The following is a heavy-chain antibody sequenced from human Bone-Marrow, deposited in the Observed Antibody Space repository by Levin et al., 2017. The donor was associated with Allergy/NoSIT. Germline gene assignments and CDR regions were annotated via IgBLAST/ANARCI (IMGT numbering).Heavy chain of an antibody. D-gene: IGHD5-18*01. V-gene: IGHV4-59*01. J-gene: IGHJ3*02. CDR2: IYYSGST. CDR1: GGSISSYY. CDR3: ARAVQIGYSYGSGAFDI. Sequence: PGGSLRLSCTVSGGSISSYYWSWIRQPPGKGLEWIGYIYYSGSTNYNPSLKSRVTISVDTSKNQFSLKLSSVTAADTAVYYCARAVQIGYSYGSGAFDIWGQGTMVTVSS.